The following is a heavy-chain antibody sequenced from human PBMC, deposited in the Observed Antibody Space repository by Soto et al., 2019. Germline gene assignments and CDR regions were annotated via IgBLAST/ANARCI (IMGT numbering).Heavy chain of an antibody. V-gene: IGHV1-69*18. CDR1: GDTFSGYP. Sequence: QVQLVQSGAELKKPGSSVKVSCKASGDTFSGYPINWVRQAPGEGLEWMGRIIPVFGTTNDAQRFEGRVTFNADESTNTDYMELRGLLSEDTAVYYCARDGGFGELKYWGPGTLVTVSS. CDR2: IIPVFGTT. CDR3: ARDGGFGELKY. D-gene: IGHD3-10*01. J-gene: IGHJ4*02.